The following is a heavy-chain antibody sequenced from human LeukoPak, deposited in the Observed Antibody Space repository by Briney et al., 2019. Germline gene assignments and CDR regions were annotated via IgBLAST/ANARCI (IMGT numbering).Heavy chain of an antibody. CDR3: ARGNSGSNFDS. CDR1: GFTLSSYW. V-gene: IGHV3-74*01. D-gene: IGHD6-19*01. J-gene: IGHJ4*02. Sequence: GGSLRLSCAASGFTLSSYWVHWVRQAPGKGLVWVSRIKSDGTITSYADPVKGRFTISRDNAKNTLYLQMNSLRAEDTAVYYCARGNSGSNFDSWGQGSLVTVSS. CDR2: IKSDGTIT.